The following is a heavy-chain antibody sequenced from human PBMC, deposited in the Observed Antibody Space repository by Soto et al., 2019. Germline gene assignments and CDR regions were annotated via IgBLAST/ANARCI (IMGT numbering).Heavy chain of an antibody. CDR2: IDSGGSTT. CDR1: GFTFSRYW. Sequence: EVQLVESGGGLVQPGGSLRLSCAASGFTFSRYWMHWVRQAPGKGLVWLSRIDSGGSTTYYADSVKGRFTISRDNDKDTVYLHMNSLRAEDTAVYYCASPYMYSSGLYFYGMDVWGQGTTVTVSS. CDR3: ASPYMYSSGLYFYGMDV. J-gene: IGHJ6*02. V-gene: IGHV3-74*01. D-gene: IGHD6-19*01.